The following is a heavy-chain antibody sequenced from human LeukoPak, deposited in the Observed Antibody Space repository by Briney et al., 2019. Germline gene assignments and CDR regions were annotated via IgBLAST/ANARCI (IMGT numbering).Heavy chain of an antibody. CDR2: IYSTGST. CDR3: ARTYGSSGLGYFDL. V-gene: IGHV4-39*07. J-gene: IGHJ2*01. CDR1: GAPISSSSYY. Sequence: SETLSLTCTVSGAPISSSSYYWGWIRQPPGKGLEWIGSIYSTGSTNYSPSLKSRLTISVDTSKNQFSLKLSSVTAADTAVYYCARTYGSSGLGYFDLWGRGTLVTVSS. D-gene: IGHD6-13*01.